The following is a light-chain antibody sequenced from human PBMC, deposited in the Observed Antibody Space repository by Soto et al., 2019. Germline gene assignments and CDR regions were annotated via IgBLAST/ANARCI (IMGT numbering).Light chain of an antibody. Sequence: AIQLTQSPSSLSASVGDRVTITCRASQGISSALAWYQQKPGKAPKLLIYDASSLESGVPSRFSGSGSATYFTLIISSLQPEDFATYYCQQFNNYPRSFGVGTKLEIK. J-gene: IGKJ4*01. CDR3: QQFNNYPRS. CDR1: QGISSA. V-gene: IGKV1D-13*01. CDR2: DAS.